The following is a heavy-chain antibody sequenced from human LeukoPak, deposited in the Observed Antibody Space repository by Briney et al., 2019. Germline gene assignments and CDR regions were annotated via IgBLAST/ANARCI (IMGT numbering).Heavy chain of an antibody. J-gene: IGHJ4*02. V-gene: IGHV1-3*01. CDR3: ARVGRVGATRVYFDY. CDR2: INAGNGNT. D-gene: IGHD1-26*01. Sequence: ASEKVSCKASGYTFTSYAMHWVRQAPGQRLEWMGWINAGNGNTKYSQKFQGRVTITRDTSASTAYMELSSLRSEDTAVYYCARVGRVGATRVYFDYWGQGTLVTVSS. CDR1: GYTFTSYA.